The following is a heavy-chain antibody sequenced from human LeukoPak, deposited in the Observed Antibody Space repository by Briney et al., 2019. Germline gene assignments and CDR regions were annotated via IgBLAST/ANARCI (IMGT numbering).Heavy chain of an antibody. CDR1: GFTFSSYS. D-gene: IGHD3-10*01. J-gene: IGHJ4*02. CDR2: ISSSSSYI. CDR3: ARDAGKYYYGSGGYSFGELF. Sequence: GGSLRLSCAASGFTFSSYSMNWVRQAPGKGLEWVSSISSSSSYIYYADSVKGRFTISRDNAKNSLYLQMNSLRAEDTAVYYCARDAGKYYYGSGGYSFGELFWGQGTLVTVSS. V-gene: IGHV3-21*01.